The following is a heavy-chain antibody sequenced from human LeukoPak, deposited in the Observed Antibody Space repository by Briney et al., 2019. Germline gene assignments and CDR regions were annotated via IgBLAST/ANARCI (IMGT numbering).Heavy chain of an antibody. Sequence: GGSLRLSCAASGFTFSSYGMHWVRQAPGKGLEWVAFIRYDGSNKYYADSVKGRFTISRDNSKNTLYLQMNSLRAEDTAVYYCAKDAGYCSSTSCYWGLYYYYYYMDVWGKGTTVTVSS. J-gene: IGHJ6*03. D-gene: IGHD2-2*01. CDR3: AKDAGYCSSTSCYWGLYYYYYYMDV. CDR2: IRYDGSNK. CDR1: GFTFSSYG. V-gene: IGHV3-30*02.